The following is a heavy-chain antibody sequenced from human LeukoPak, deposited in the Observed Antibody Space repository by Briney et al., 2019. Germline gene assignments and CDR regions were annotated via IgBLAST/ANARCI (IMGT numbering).Heavy chain of an antibody. CDR3: ARHRAYSSSSHFDN. D-gene: IGHD6-6*01. J-gene: IGHJ4*01. CDR1: GGSINSLY. CDR2: IYYTGST. Sequence: SETLCLTYSVSGGSINSLYWSWIRQPPGQGLEWIGYIYYTGSTNYNPSLKSRVTMFVDMSKNQFSLRLSSVTAADTAVYYCARHRAYSSSSHFDNWGHGTLVTVSS. V-gene: IGHV4-59*08.